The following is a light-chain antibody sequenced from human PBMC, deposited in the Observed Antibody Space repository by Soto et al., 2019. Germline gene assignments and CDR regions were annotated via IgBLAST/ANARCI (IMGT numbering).Light chain of an antibody. CDR1: QSISSSF. Sequence: IVVPQFRGRWSLSPWERPSLPFGATQSISSSFLAWYQQKPGQAPRLLIYGASSRATGIPDRFSGTGSETDFTLTISRLEPEDFAAYYCQQYDNSPITFGQGTRLEIK. CDR3: QQYDNSPIT. CDR2: GAS. J-gene: IGKJ5*01. V-gene: IGKV3-20*01.